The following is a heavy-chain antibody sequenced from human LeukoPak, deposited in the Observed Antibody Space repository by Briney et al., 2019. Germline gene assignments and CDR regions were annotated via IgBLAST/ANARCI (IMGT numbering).Heavy chain of an antibody. V-gene: IGHV3-23*01. CDR3: AKTITPFTTNWDNSLGVFDV. Sequence: GGSLRLSCAASGFTFGSYAMNWVRQAPGRGLEWVSSLPSGGGPSYADSVKGRFTASRDNSKNTLYLQMNSLRADDTAVYYCAKTITPFTTNWDNSLGVFDVWGQGTVVTVSS. CDR2: LPSGGGP. CDR1: GFTFGSYA. J-gene: IGHJ3*01. D-gene: IGHD1/OR15-1a*01.